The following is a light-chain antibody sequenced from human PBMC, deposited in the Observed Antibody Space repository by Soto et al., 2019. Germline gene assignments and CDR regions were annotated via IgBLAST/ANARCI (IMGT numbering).Light chain of an antibody. J-gene: IGLJ1*01. CDR3: SSYAGSNTR. Sequence: QSALTQPPSASGSPGQSVTISCTGTSSDVGGYNYVSWYQQHPGKAPKLMIYEVSKRPSGVPDRFSGSKSGNTASLTVSGLQDEDEADYYCSSYAGSNTRFGTGTKVTVL. CDR2: EVS. CDR1: SSDVGGYNY. V-gene: IGLV2-8*01.